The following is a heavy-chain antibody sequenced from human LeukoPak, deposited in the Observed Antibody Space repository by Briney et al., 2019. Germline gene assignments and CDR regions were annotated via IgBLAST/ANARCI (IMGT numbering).Heavy chain of an antibody. D-gene: IGHD3-22*01. CDR3: ARSKDGSGFAAY. CDR1: GGSFSGYY. V-gene: IGHV4-34*01. Sequence: SETLSLTCAVYGGSFSGYYWTWIRQNPGKGLEWIGEINHSGNTNYNPSLKSRVAISVDTSKNQFSLKLSSVIAADTAMYYCARSKDGSGFAAYWGQGTQVTVSS. CDR2: INHSGNT. J-gene: IGHJ4*02.